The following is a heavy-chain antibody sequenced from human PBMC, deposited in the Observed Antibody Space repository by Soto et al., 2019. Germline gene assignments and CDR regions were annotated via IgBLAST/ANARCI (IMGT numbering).Heavy chain of an antibody. V-gene: IGHV1-69*12. D-gene: IGHD3-10*01. CDR2: IIPIVASA. CDR1: GGTFSSSA. Sequence: QVQLVQSGAEVKKPGSSVKVSCKASGGTFSSSAISWVRQAPGQGLEWLGGIIPIVASANYAQKFQGRVTITADESTSTAYMDLGSLKSEDTAVYYCARDLLGFGYTYADVWGQGTTVTVSS. CDR3: ARDLLGFGYTYADV. J-gene: IGHJ6*02.